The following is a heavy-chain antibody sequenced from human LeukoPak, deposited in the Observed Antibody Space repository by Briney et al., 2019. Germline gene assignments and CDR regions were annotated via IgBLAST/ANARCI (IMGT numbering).Heavy chain of an antibody. CDR2: ISANSVRS. CDR1: GYTFSTYG. V-gene: IGHV1-18*01. CDR3: ARGVYMDV. Sequence: GASVNVSCKASGYTFSTYGLSWVRQAPGQGLEWMGWISANSVRSKYAQRLHDSVTMTSDTSTSTGYMDLRNLRSDDTAVYYCARGVYMDVWGTGTKVTVSS. J-gene: IGHJ6*03.